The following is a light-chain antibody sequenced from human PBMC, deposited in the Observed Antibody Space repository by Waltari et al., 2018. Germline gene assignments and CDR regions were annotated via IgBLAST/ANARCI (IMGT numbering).Light chain of an antibody. CDR1: QTISSN. CDR3: QQYNNWPPYT. J-gene: IGKJ2*01. CDR2: GSS. Sequence: EILMKQSPATLSVSPGERATLSSRASQTISSNLAWYQQKPGQDPRFLISGSSVRATGIPARFSGSGSGTEFTLTISSMQSEYFAVYYCQQYNNWPPYTFGQGTKLEIK. V-gene: IGKV3-15*01.